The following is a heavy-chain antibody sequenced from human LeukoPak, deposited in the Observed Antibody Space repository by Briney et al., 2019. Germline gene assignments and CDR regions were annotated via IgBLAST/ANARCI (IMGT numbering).Heavy chain of an antibody. CDR1: GYTFTGYY. D-gene: IGHD6-19*01. J-gene: IGHJ4*02. Sequence: ASVKVSCKASGYTFTGYYMHWVRQAPGQGLEWMGRINPNSGGTNYAQKFQGRVTMTRDTSISTAHMELSRLRSDDTAVYYCATSGYSSGWYGRLGLDRTIDFDYWGQGTLVTVSS. CDR3: ATSGYSSGWYGRLGLDRTIDFDY. CDR2: INPNSGGT. V-gene: IGHV1-2*06.